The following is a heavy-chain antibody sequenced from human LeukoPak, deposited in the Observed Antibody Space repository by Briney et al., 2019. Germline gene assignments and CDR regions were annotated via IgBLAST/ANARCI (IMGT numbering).Heavy chain of an antibody. Sequence: SETLSLTCTVPGGSVSNSNYCWGWIRQPPGKQLEWIGSIDYSGSPLYNPSLKSRVTISVDTSKNQFSLKLSSVTAADTAVYYCARPLDCNYGGTAFDIWGQGTMVTVSS. V-gene: IGHV4-39*01. CDR2: IDYSGSP. CDR1: GGSVSNSNYC. CDR3: ARPLDCNYGGTAFDI. J-gene: IGHJ3*02. D-gene: IGHD4-23*01.